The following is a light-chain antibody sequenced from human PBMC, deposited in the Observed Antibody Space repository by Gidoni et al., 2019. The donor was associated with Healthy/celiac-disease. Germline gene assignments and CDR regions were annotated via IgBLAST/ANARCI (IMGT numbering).Light chain of an antibody. CDR3: QQPRK. Sequence: EIVLTQSPGTLSLSPEESATLSCRASQSVSSSYLAWYQQKPGQAPRLLIYGASSRATGIPDRCSGSGSGTDFTLTIIRLEPEDFAVDYCQQPRKFXQGTKVEIK. V-gene: IGKV3-20*01. CDR1: QSVSSSY. CDR2: GAS. J-gene: IGKJ1*01.